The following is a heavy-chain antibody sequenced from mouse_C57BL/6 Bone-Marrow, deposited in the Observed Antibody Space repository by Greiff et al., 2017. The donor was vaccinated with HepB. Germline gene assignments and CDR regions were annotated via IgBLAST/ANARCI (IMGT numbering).Heavy chain of an antibody. CDR3: TRRIPIDY. Sequence: QVQLKESGAELVRPGASVTLSCKASGYTFTDYEMHWVKQTPVHGLEWIGAIDPETGGTAYNQKFKGKAILTADKSSSTAYMELRSLTSEDSAVYYCTRRIPIDYWGQGTTLTVSS. CDR2: IDPETGGT. V-gene: IGHV1-15*01. J-gene: IGHJ2*01. CDR1: GYTFTDYE.